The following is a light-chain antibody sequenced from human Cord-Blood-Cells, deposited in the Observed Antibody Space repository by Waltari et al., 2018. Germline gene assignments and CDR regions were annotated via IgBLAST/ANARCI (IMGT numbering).Light chain of an antibody. CDR3: QQYNNWPPLT. CDR1: QSVSSN. V-gene: IGKV3-15*01. CDR2: GAS. Sequence: EIVMTHSPATLSVSPGERATLSSRASQSVSSNLAWYQPKPGQAPRLLIYGASTRATGIPARFSGSGSGTEFTLTISSLQSEDFAVYYCQQYNNWPPLTFGGGTKVEIK. J-gene: IGKJ4*01.